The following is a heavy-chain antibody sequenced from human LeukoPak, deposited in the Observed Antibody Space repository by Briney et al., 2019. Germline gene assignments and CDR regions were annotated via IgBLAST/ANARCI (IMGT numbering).Heavy chain of an antibody. CDR1: GFTFSGFS. J-gene: IGHJ4*02. V-gene: IGHV3-74*01. CDR3: APIAIRSGY. D-gene: IGHD3-9*01. CDR2: INSDGSST. Sequence: GGSLRLSCAASGFTFSGFSMHWVRQAPGKGLVWVSRINSDGSSTTYADSVKGRFTISRDNSKNTLYLQMNSLRAEDTAVYYCAPIAIRSGYWGQGTLVTVSS.